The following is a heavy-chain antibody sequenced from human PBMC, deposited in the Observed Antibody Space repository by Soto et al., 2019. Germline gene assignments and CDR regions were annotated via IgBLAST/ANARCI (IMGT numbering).Heavy chain of an antibody. Sequence: SLRLSCVASGFTLSNYGMHWVRQAPGKGLEWIALIWYEGTTKYSTDSMKGRFSISRDQSKSTLYLQVNSLRAEDTATYYCARDVGSSGSSRWFDTWGQGTRVTVAS. V-gene: IGHV3-33*01. CDR3: ARDVGSSGSSRWFDT. CDR2: IWYEGTTK. CDR1: GFTLSNYG. J-gene: IGHJ5*02. D-gene: IGHD3-10*01.